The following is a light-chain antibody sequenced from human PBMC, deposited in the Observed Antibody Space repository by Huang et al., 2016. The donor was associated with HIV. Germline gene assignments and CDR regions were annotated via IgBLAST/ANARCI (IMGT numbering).Light chain of an antibody. CDR3: MQGLQTPPT. V-gene: IGKV2-28*01. CDR1: QSLLYSNGYTY. CDR2: LGY. Sequence: DIVMTQSPLSLSVTLGEPASISCKSNQSLLYSNGYTYLDWYLQKPGQSPQLLIFLGYDRDSGVPDRVSGSGTGVDFTLTISRLEDEDVGGYYCMQGLQTPPTFGQGTKVEI. J-gene: IGKJ1*01.